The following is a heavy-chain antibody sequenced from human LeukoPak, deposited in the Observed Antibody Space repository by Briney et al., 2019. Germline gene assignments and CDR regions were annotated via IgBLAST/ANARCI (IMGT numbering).Heavy chain of an antibody. D-gene: IGHD2-15*01. CDR3: ARYFCSGGICYHFDY. CDR2: IYYSGMT. V-gene: IGHV4-59*08. Sequence: SETLSLTCTVSGGSISGHYWSWIRQPPGKGLEWIGFIYYSGMTTYNPSLKSRVTISVDMSKNQFSLKLSSVTAADTALYYCARYFCSGGICYHFDYWGQGTPVTVSS. CDR1: GGSISGHY. J-gene: IGHJ4*02.